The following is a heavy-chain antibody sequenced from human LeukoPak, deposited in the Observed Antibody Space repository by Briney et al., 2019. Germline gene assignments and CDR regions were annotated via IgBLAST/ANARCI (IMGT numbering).Heavy chain of an antibody. CDR3: ARGDMVRGVIAFGMDV. D-gene: IGHD3-10*01. Sequence: SETLSLTCTVSGGSVSSGRYYWSWIRQPPGKGLEWIGYIHYSGSTNYNPSLKSRVTISVDTSKNQFSLKLSSVTAADTAVYYCARGDMVRGVIAFGMDVWGQGTTVTVSS. CDR2: IHYSGST. CDR1: GGSVSSGRYY. J-gene: IGHJ6*02. V-gene: IGHV4-61*01.